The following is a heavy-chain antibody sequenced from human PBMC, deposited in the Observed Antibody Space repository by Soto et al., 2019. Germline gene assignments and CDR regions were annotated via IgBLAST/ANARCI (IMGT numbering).Heavy chain of an antibody. V-gene: IGHV1-69*13. J-gene: IGHJ6*02. CDR1: ESTFSSYA. CDR3: ARGSYLLTYYYYYGMDV. CDR2: IIPIFGTA. Sequence: EASAEVSCKASESTFSSYAISLVRQAPGLRLELMGGIIPIFGTANYAQKLQGRVTITADESTSTAYMELSSLRSEDTAVYYCARGSYLLTYYYYYGMDVWGQGTTVTVSS. D-gene: IGHD1-26*01.